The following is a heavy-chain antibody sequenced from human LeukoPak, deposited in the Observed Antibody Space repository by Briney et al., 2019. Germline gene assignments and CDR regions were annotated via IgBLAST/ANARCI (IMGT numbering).Heavy chain of an antibody. Sequence: GGSLRLSCAASGFTFSSYWMSWVRQAPGKGLEWVANIKQDGSEKYYVDSVKGRFTISRDNAKNSLYLQMNSLRAEDTAVYYCARERTHDYGDSYYFDYWGQGTLVTVSS. D-gene: IGHD4-17*01. CDR2: IKQDGSEK. CDR3: ARERTHDYGDSYYFDY. J-gene: IGHJ4*02. CDR1: GFTFSSYW. V-gene: IGHV3-7*01.